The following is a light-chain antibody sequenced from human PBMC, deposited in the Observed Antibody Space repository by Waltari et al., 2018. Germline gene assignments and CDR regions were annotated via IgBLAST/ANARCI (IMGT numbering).Light chain of an antibody. CDR3: QVWDFTQGV. J-gene: IGLJ3*02. V-gene: IGLV3-21*04. CDR1: SLGTKT. CDR2: YDS. Sequence: SYVLNQPPSVSVAPGKTARISCGGTSLGTKTVHWYQQKPGQAPVLVIHYDSGRPSGIPGRFSGSTSGNTATLTIKWVEAGDEAEYFCQVWDFTQGVFGGGTKLSVL.